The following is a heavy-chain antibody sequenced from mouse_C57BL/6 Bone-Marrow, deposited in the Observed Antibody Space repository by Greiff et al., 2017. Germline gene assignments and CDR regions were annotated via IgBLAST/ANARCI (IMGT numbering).Heavy chain of an antibody. CDR1: GYTFTDYE. J-gene: IGHJ3*01. CDR3: TREVYYGSSSWFAY. D-gene: IGHD1-1*01. CDR2: IDPETGGT. Sequence: QVQLQQSGAELVRPGASVTLSCKASGYTFTDYEMHWVKQTPVHGLEWIGAIDPETGGTAYNQKFKGKAILTADKSSSTAYMELRSLTSEDSAVYYCTREVYYGSSSWFAYWGQGTLVTVSA. V-gene: IGHV1-15*01.